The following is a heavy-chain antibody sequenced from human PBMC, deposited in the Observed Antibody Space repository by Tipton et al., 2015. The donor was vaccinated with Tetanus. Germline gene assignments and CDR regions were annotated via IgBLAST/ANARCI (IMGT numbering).Heavy chain of an antibody. CDR3: ARRVYDSEETRIDY. J-gene: IGHJ4*02. D-gene: IGHD3-22*01. Sequence: QLVQSGAEVKKPGASVKVSYKASGYTFTSYDINWVRQATGQGLEWMGWMNPNSGNTGYAQKFQGRVTMTRNTSISTAYMELSSLRSEDTAAYYCARRVYDSEETRIDYWGQGTLVTVSS. CDR2: MNPNSGNT. V-gene: IGHV1-8*01. CDR1: GYTFTSYD.